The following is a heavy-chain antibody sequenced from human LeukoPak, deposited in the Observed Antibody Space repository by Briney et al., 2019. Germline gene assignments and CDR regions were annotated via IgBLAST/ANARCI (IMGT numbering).Heavy chain of an antibody. CDR1: GFTFSSYG. V-gene: IGHV3-30*03. Sequence: GRSLRLSCAASGFTFSSYGMHWVRQAPGKGLEWVAVISYDGSNKYYADSVKGRFTISRDNAKNSLYLQMNSLRAEDTAVYYCARDGYCSGGSCLDWGQGTLVTVSS. CDR3: ARDGYCSGGSCLD. D-gene: IGHD2-15*01. CDR2: ISYDGSNK. J-gene: IGHJ4*02.